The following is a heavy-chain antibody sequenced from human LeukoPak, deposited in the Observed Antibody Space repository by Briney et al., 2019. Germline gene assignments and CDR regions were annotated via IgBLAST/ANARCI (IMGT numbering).Heavy chain of an antibody. V-gene: IGHV4-39*07. CDR1: GGSISSSSYY. Sequence: SETLSLTCSVSGGSISSSSYYWGWIRQPPGKGLEWIGSIYYSGSTYYNPSLKSRVIISVDTSKNQFSLKLSSVTAADTAIYYCARDPVPNYYDSAGYYFDYWAREPWSPSPQ. CDR3: ARDPVPNYYDSAGYYFDY. D-gene: IGHD3-22*01. J-gene: IGHJ4*02. CDR2: IYYSGST.